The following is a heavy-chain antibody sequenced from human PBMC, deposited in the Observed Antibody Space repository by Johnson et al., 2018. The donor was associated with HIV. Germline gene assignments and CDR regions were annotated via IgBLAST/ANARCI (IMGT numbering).Heavy chain of an antibody. V-gene: IGHV3-30-3*01. D-gene: IGHD1-26*01. Sequence: QVQLVESGGGVVQPGRSLRLSCAASGFTFSSYAMHWVRQAPGKGLEWVAVISFDVSNKYYDDYVKGRFTISRDNSKNTLYLQMNSLRAEDTAVYYCARVRRSGTYYVDAFDIWGQGTMVTVSS. CDR3: ARVRRSGTYYVDAFDI. J-gene: IGHJ3*02. CDR2: ISFDVSNK. CDR1: GFTFSSYA.